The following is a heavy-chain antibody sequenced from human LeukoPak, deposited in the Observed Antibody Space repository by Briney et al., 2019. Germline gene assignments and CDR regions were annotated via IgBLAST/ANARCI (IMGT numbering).Heavy chain of an antibody. CDR3: ARDRPLSDYYGSGSPPTFDY. J-gene: IGHJ4*02. V-gene: IGHV1-8*01. Sequence: ASVKVSCKASGYTFTTYDINWVRQATGQGLEWMGWMNPNSGNTGYAQKFQGRVTITRDTSASTAYMELSSLRSEDTAVYYCARDRPLSDYYGSGSPPTFDYWGQGTLVTVSS. CDR2: MNPNSGNT. D-gene: IGHD3-10*01. CDR1: GYTFTTYD.